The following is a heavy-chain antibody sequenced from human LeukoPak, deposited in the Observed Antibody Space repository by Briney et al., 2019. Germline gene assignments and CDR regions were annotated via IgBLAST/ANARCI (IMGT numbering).Heavy chain of an antibody. D-gene: IGHD2-2*01. Sequence: SQTLSLTCAISGDSVSSNSVTWSWIRQSPSRGLEWLGRTYYRSAWYNDYAVSVRGRITVNPDTSKNQFSLHLNSVTPEDTAVYYCARRLTQYDCFDPWGQGILVTVSS. CDR3: ARRLTQYDCFDP. CDR1: GDSVSSNSVT. CDR2: TYYRSAWYN. V-gene: IGHV6-1*01. J-gene: IGHJ5*02.